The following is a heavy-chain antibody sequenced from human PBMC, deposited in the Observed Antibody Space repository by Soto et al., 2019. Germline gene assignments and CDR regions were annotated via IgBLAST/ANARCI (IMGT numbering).Heavy chain of an antibody. CDR2: FDPEDGET. CDR3: ATDRTGLVAATRRFDY. V-gene: IGHV1-24*01. J-gene: IGHJ4*02. CDR1: GYTLTELS. Sequence: GASVKVSCKVSGYTLTELSMHWVRQAPGKGLEWMGGFDPEDGETIYAQKFQGRVTMTEDTSTDTAYMELSSLRSEDTAVYYCATDRTGLVAATRRFDYWGQGTLVTVS. D-gene: IGHD2-15*01.